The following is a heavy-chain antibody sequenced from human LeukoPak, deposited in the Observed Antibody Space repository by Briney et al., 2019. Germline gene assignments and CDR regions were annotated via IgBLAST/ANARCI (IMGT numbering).Heavy chain of an antibody. D-gene: IGHD4-17*01. J-gene: IGHJ4*02. V-gene: IGHV3-21*01. CDR1: GFTFSSYS. Sequence: GGSLRLSCAASGFTFSSYSMNWGRQAAGKGLEWVSSISSSSSYIYYADSVKGRFTTSRDNAKTSLYLQMNSLRAEDTAVYYCARGYGDYPLYFDYWGQGTLVTVSS. CDR2: ISSSSSYI. CDR3: ARGYGDYPLYFDY.